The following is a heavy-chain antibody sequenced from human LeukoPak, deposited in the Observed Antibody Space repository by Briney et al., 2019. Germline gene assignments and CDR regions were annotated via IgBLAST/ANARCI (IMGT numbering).Heavy chain of an antibody. Sequence: GSLRLSCAASGFTFSSYAMHWVRQAPGKGLEWVAVISYDGSNKYYADSVKGRFTISRDNSKNTLYLQMNSQRAEDTAVYYCARVRGYDILTGYYDYWGQGTLVTVSS. CDR1: GFTFSSYA. CDR3: ARVRGYDILTGYYDY. D-gene: IGHD3-9*01. CDR2: ISYDGSNK. V-gene: IGHV3-30-3*01. J-gene: IGHJ4*02.